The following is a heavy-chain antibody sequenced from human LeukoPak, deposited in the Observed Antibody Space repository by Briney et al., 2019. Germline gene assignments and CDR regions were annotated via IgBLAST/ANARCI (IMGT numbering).Heavy chain of an antibody. V-gene: IGHV3-23*01. D-gene: IGHD3-3*01. J-gene: IGHJ4*02. CDR3: AKEAEYYDFWSGYLRPMNY. CDR1: GFTFSSYA. Sequence: GSLRLSCAASGFTFSSYAMSWVRQAPGKGLEWVSAISGSGGSTYYADSVKGRFTISRDNSKNTLYLQMNSLRAEDTAVYYCAKEAEYYDFWSGYLRPMNYWGQGTLVTVSS. CDR2: ISGSGGST.